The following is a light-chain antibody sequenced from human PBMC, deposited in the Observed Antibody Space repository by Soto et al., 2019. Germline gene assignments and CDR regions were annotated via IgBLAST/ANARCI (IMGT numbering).Light chain of an antibody. CDR3: QQYNSYSRT. CDR2: DAS. V-gene: IGKV1-5*01. Sequence: DIRMTQSPSTLYASVGDRVTITCRASQSISSWLAWYQQKPGKAPKLLIYDASSLESGVPSRFSGSGSGTEFTLTISSLQPDDFATYYCQQYNSYSRTFGQGTKVDI. CDR1: QSISSW. J-gene: IGKJ1*01.